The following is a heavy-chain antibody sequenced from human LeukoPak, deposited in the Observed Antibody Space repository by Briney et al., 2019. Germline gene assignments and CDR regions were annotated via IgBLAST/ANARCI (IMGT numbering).Heavy chain of an antibody. CDR1: GGSISSYF. J-gene: IGHJ4*02. V-gene: IGHV4-59*01. CDR2: IYYSGST. CDR3: ARGRSYFDY. Sequence: SETLSLTCTVSGGSISSYFWNWIRQPPGKGLEWIGYIYYSGSTNYNPSLKTRVTISVDTSKNQFSLKLSSVTAADAAVYYCARGRSYFDYWGQGTLVTVSS.